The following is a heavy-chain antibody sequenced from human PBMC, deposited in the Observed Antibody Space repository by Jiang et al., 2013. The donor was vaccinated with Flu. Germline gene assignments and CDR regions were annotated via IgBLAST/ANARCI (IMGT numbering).Heavy chain of an antibody. CDR3: ARGGRGAYYQILTGYQPGFDY. D-gene: IGHD3-9*01. CDR2: INHSGST. V-gene: IGHV4-34*01. CDR1: GGSFSGYY. J-gene: IGHJ4*02. Sequence: LLKPSETLSLTCAVNGGSFSGYYWTWIRQPPGKGLEWIGEINHSGSTNYKASLKSRVTISVDTSKNQVSLELSSVTAADTAMYYCARGGRGAYYQILTGYQPGFDYWGQGTLVNVSS.